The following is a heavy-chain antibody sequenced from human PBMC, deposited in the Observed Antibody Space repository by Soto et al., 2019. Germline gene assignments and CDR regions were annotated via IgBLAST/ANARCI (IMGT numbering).Heavy chain of an antibody. J-gene: IGHJ6*03. Sequence: ASVKVSCKASGYTFTSYGISWVRQATGQGLEWMGWISAYNGNTNYAQKLQGRVTMTTDTSTSTAYMELSSLRSEDTAVYYSARGRGGGGYDFWSGYSWGNYYYYYYMDVWGKGTTVTVSS. D-gene: IGHD3-3*01. V-gene: IGHV1-18*01. CDR1: GYTFTSYG. CDR3: ARGRGGGGYDFWSGYSWGNYYYYYYMDV. CDR2: ISAYNGNT.